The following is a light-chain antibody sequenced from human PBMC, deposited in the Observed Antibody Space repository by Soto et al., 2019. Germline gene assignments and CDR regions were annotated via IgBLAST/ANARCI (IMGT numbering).Light chain of an antibody. CDR3: QQYDNLPYT. CDR1: QDISNY. CDR2: DAS. Sequence: DIQMTQSPSSLSASVGDRVTITCQASQDISNYLNWYQQKPGKAPKLLIYDASNLETGVPSRFSGSGSGTDFTFTISILQHEDIATYYCQQYDNLPYTFGQGTKLEIK. V-gene: IGKV1-33*01. J-gene: IGKJ2*01.